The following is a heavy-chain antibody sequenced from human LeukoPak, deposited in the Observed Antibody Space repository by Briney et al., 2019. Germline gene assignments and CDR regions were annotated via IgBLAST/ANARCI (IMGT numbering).Heavy chain of an antibody. CDR3: ARDGGYCSGGSRYNYFDY. D-gene: IGHD2-15*01. CDR2: ISSSGSTI. Sequence: GGSLRLSCAASGFTFSSYEMNWVRQAPGKGLEWVSYISSSGSTIYYADSVRGRFTISRDNAKNSLYLQMNSLRAEDTAVYYCARDGGYCSGGSRYNYFDYWGLGTLVTVSS. V-gene: IGHV3-48*03. CDR1: GFTFSSYE. J-gene: IGHJ4*02.